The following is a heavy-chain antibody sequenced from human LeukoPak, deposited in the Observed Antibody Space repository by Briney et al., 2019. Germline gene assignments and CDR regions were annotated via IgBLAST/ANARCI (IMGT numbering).Heavy chain of an antibody. CDR2: IWYDGSNK. J-gene: IGHJ5*02. V-gene: IGHV3-33*01. CDR3: AYSWGGGGFDP. D-gene: IGHD5-18*01. Sequence: GGSLRLSCAASGFTFSSYGMHWVRQAPGKGLEWVAAIWYDGSNKYYADSVKGRFTISRDNSKNTLYLQMNSLRAEDTAVYYCAYSWGGGGFDPWGQGTLVTVSS. CDR1: GFTFSSYG.